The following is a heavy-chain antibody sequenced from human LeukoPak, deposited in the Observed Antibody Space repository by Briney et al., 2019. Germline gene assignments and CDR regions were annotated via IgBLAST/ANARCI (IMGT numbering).Heavy chain of an antibody. V-gene: IGHV1-46*01. CDR3: AGAKGAGQPDY. CDR2: INPSGGST. CDR1: GYTFTSYY. J-gene: IGHJ4*02. D-gene: IGHD3-10*01. Sequence: ASVKVSCKASGYTFTSYYMHWVRQAPGQGLEWMGIINPSGGSTSYAQKFQGRVTMTRDMSTSTVYMELSSLRSEDRAVYYCAGAKGAGQPDYWGQGTLVTVSS.